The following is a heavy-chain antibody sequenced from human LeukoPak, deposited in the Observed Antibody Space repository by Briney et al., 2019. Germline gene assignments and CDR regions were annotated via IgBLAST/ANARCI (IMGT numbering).Heavy chain of an antibody. J-gene: IGHJ4*02. CDR1: GYTFTAYY. CDR2: INPDTGGT. Sequence: ASVKDFCKASGYTFTAYYMHWVRQAPGQGLEWMGWINPDTGGTNYAQKFQGRVPMTRDTSISTAYMDLSRLRSDDTAVYYCAREDTAMVGVFDYWGQGPLVTVSS. CDR3: AREDTAMVGVFDY. V-gene: IGHV1-2*02. D-gene: IGHD5-18*01.